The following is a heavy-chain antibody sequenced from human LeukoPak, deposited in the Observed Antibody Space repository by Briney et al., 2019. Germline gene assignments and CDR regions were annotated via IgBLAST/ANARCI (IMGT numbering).Heavy chain of an antibody. D-gene: IGHD3-10*01. Sequence: ASVKVSCKASGYTFTSYGISWVRQAPGQGLEWMGWISAYNGNTNYAQKLQGRVTMTTDTSTSTAYMELRSLRSDDTAVYYCARVHYYGSGRNYYYYYMDVWGKGTTVTISS. CDR1: GYTFTSYG. CDR3: ARVHYYGSGRNYYYYYMDV. J-gene: IGHJ6*03. V-gene: IGHV1-18*01. CDR2: ISAYNGNT.